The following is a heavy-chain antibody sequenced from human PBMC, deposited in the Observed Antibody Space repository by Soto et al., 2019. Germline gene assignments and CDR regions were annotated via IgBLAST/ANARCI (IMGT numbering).Heavy chain of an antibody. CDR3: ARGLWATAITFYGLYV. V-gene: IGHV1-3*01. Sequence: ASVKVSCKASGYTFTSYPIHWVRQAPGERLEWMGWINAGSGITKYSQKFQGRLTITRDTSASAVYMELSSLRSEDTAVYYCARGLWATAITFYGLYVWGQGTTVTVSS. D-gene: IGHD2-21*02. CDR2: INAGSGIT. J-gene: IGHJ6*02. CDR1: GYTFTSYP.